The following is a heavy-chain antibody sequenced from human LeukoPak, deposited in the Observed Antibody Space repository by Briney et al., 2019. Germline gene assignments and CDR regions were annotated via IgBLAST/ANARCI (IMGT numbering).Heavy chain of an antibody. V-gene: IGHV3-23*01. CDR2: IHPTGANK. Sequence: PGGFLRLSCAGSGFTFSAYGISWVRQAPGKGLEWVSTIHPTGANKHYADSVNGRFTISRDNSKNTVYVQMSSLRAEDTAIYYCAKDPSTLTSADDYWGQGTLVTVSS. CDR1: GFTFSAYG. CDR3: AKDPSTLTSADDY. D-gene: IGHD6-13*01. J-gene: IGHJ4*02.